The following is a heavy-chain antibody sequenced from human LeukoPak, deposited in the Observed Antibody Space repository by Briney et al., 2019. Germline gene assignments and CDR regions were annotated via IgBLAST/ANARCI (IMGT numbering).Heavy chain of an antibody. Sequence: GGSLRLSCAASGFTFSSSAMHWVRQASGKGLEWVGRIRSKANSYATAYAASVKGRFTISRDDSKNTAYLQMNSLKTEDTAVYYCTSVSSSLFDYWGQGTLVTVSS. J-gene: IGHJ4*02. CDR1: GFTFSSSA. D-gene: IGHD6-6*01. CDR3: TSVSSSLFDY. V-gene: IGHV3-73*01. CDR2: IRSKANSYAT.